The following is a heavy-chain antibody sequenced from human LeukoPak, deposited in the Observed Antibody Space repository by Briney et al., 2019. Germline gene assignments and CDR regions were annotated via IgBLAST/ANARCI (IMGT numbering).Heavy chain of an antibody. Sequence: GESLKISCKGSGYSFTIHWIAWVRQMPGKGLEWMGIIYPGDSDTRYSPSFQGQVTISADKSISTAYLQWSSLKASDTAMYYCARLYRTTSPLDYWGQGTLVTVXS. CDR1: GYSFTIHW. CDR3: ARLYRTTSPLDY. V-gene: IGHV5-51*01. CDR2: IYPGDSDT. J-gene: IGHJ4*02. D-gene: IGHD1-26*01.